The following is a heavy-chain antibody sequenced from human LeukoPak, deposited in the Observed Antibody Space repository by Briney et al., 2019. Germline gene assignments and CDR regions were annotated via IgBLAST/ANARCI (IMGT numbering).Heavy chain of an antibody. J-gene: IGHJ4*02. Sequence: GGSLRLSCAASGFTFSSYEMNWVRQAPGKGLEWVSYISSSGPTIYYADSVKGRFTISRDNAKNPLYLQMNSLRAEDTAVYYCARDSGQTSFDYWGQGTLVTVSS. D-gene: IGHD1-1*01. CDR3: ARDSGQTSFDY. CDR2: ISSSGPTI. CDR1: GFTFSSYE. V-gene: IGHV3-48*03.